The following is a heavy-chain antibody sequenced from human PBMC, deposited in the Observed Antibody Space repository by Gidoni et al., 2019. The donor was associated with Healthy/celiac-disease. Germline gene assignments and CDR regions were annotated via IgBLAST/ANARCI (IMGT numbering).Heavy chain of an antibody. J-gene: IGHJ4*02. CDR1: GFPFSSSG. V-gene: IGHV3-30*02. D-gene: IGHD3-3*01. CDR2: IRYDGSNK. Sequence: QVQLVESGGGVVQPGGSLSLSCAASGFPFSSSGMHWFRQAPGKGLEWVAFIRYDGSNKYYADSVKGRFTISRDNSKNTLYLQMNSLRAEDTAVYYCAKDDFWSGYFDYWGQGTLVTVSS. CDR3: AKDDFWSGYFDY.